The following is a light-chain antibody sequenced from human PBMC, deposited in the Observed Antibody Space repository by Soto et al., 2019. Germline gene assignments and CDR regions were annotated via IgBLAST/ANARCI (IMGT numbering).Light chain of an antibody. CDR3: AAGDDSLNGYV. J-gene: IGLJ1*01. CDR2: SNN. V-gene: IGLV1-44*01. CDR1: SSNIGSNT. Sequence: QSVLTQPPSASGTPGQRVTISRSGRSSNIGSNTVNWYQQLPGTAPKLLIYSNNQRPSGVPDRFSGSKSGTSASLAISGLQSEDEADDYCAAGDDSLNGYVFGTGTKVTV.